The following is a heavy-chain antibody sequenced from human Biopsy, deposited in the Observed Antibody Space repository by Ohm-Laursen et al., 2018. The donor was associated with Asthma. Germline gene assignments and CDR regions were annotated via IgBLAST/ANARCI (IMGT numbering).Heavy chain of an antibody. V-gene: IGHV3-30*18. Sequence: SLRLSCAASGFTFSNYGMHWVRQAPGKGLDWVAVISFGGSNKNYADSVKGRFTISRDNSRNTLHLQMNSLRAEDTAVYYCAKDVFPGWELRRGPDYWGQGTLVTVSS. CDR3: AKDVFPGWELRRGPDY. CDR2: ISFGGSNK. CDR1: GFTFSNYG. J-gene: IGHJ4*02. D-gene: IGHD1-26*01.